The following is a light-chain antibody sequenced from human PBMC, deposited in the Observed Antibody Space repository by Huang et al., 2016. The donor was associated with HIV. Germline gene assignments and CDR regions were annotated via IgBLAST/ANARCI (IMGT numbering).Light chain of an antibody. V-gene: IGKV2-30*01. CDR2: NGS. J-gene: IGKJ1*01. CDR1: QALVYRDGNTY. Sequence: DVVLTQSPLFLPVTLGQPASISCRSTQALVYRDGNTYLNWFHQRPGQSPRRLIYNGSKRDSGVPGRFSGSGSGTDFTLKITRVEAEDVGVYYCMLGTQWTFGQGTKVEIK. CDR3: MLGTQWT.